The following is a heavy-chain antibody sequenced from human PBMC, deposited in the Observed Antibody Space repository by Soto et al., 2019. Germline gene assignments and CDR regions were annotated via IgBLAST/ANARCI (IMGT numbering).Heavy chain of an antibody. CDR2: IRGSGDYT. J-gene: IGHJ6*02. CDR3: AISTSLGGMDV. CDR1: GFSFSTDS. Sequence: EVQLVESGGGLVMPGGSLRLSCIASGFSFSTDSMNWVRQAPGKGLEWVSSIRGSGDYTYYADSLKGRFTSLRDNAKNALSLQMISLRAEDMAVYYCAISTSLGGMDVWGQGTTVTVSS. D-gene: IGHD1-1*01. V-gene: IGHV3-21*01.